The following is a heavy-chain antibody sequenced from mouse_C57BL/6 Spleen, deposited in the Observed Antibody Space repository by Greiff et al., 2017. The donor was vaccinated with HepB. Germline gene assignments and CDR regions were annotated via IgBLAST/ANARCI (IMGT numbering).Heavy chain of an antibody. Sequence: EVKLMESGEGLVKPGGSLKLSCAASGFTFSSYAMSWVRQTPEKRLEWVAYISSGGDYIYYADTVKGRFTISRDNARNTLYLQMSSLKSEDTAMYYCTRVDYYGRGDYFDYWGQGTTLTVSS. D-gene: IGHD1-1*01. V-gene: IGHV5-9-1*02. CDR1: GFTFSSYA. J-gene: IGHJ2*01. CDR2: ISSGGDYI. CDR3: TRVDYYGRGDYFDY.